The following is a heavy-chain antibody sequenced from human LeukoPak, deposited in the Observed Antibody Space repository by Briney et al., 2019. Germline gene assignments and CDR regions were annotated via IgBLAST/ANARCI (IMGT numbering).Heavy chain of an antibody. V-gene: IGHV3-30*02. Sequence: GGSLRLSCAAAGFTFSSYGMHWVRQAPGKGLEWGAFIRYDGSNKYYADSVEGRFTIYRDNSKNTLYLQMNSMRAEDTAVYYCAKDVVPERGSGSYYFDYWGQGTLVTVSS. CDR1: GFTFSSYG. CDR3: AKDVVPERGSGSYYFDY. CDR2: IRYDGSNK. D-gene: IGHD3-10*01. J-gene: IGHJ4*02.